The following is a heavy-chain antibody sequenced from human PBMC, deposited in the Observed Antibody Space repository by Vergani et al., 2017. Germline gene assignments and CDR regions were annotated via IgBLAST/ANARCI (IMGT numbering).Heavy chain of an antibody. Sequence: EVQLVQSGAEVKKPGESLKISCKGSGSSFTSYWIGWVRQMPRKGLEWMGIIYPGDSDTRYSPSFQGQVTISADKSISTAYLQWSSLKASDTAMYYCARHPAVAGRDDSFDIWGQGTMVTVAS. CDR1: GSSFTSYW. D-gene: IGHD6-19*01. V-gene: IGHV5-51*01. CDR2: IYPGDSDT. J-gene: IGHJ3*02. CDR3: ARHPAVAGRDDSFDI.